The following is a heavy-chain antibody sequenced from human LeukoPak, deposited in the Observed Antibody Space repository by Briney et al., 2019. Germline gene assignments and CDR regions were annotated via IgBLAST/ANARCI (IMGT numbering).Heavy chain of an antibody. D-gene: IGHD3-16*01. CDR1: GFTFSDAW. J-gene: IGHJ6*02. CDR2: VNPDGSAK. CDR3: ATYTHWVAGDV. Sequence: PGGSLRLSCAASGFTFSDAWMSWVRQAPGKGLEWGANVNPDGSAKDYVDSVKGRFTISRDNAGTSLYLQMSSLRAEDTAVYYCATYTHWVAGDVWGQGTTATVSS. V-gene: IGHV3-7*01.